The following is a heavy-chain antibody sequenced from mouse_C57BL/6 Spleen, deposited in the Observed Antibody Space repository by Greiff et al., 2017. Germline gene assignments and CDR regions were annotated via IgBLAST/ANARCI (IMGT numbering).Heavy chain of an antibody. J-gene: IGHJ4*01. CDR3: ARDGGVTTGYYAMDY. CDR1: GFTFSSYA. V-gene: IGHV5-4*01. Sequence: EVMLVESGGGLVKPGGSLKLSCAASGFTFSSYAMSWVRQTPEKRLEWVATISDGGSYTYYPNNVKGRFTISRDNAKNNLYLQMSHLKSEDTAMYYCARDGGVTTGYYAMDYWGQGTSVTVSS. D-gene: IGHD2-2*01. CDR2: ISDGGSYT.